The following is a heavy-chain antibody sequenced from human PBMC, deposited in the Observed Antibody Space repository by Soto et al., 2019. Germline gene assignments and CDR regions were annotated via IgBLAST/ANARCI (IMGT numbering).Heavy chain of an antibody. CDR2: IYYSGST. Sequence: SETLSLTCTVSGGSISSGDYYWSWIRQPPGKGLEWIGYIYYSGSTYYNRSLKSRVTISVDTCKNQFSLKLSSVTAADTAVYYCATDQDGGYGMDVWGQGTTGTVSS. CDR3: ATDQDGGYGMDV. D-gene: IGHD3-16*01. J-gene: IGHJ6*02. V-gene: IGHV4-30-4*01. CDR1: GGSISSGDYY.